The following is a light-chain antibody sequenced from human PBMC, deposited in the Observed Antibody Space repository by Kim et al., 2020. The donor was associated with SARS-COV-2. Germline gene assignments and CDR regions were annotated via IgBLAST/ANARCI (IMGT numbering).Light chain of an antibody. CDR1: QSIGNW. CDR2: QAS. V-gene: IGKV1-5*01. CDR3: QEYHTYPYI. J-gene: IGKJ2*01. Sequence: ASVGDRVIITCRASQSIGNWLAWYQHKPGKAPKLLISQASSLESGVPSSFSGSGSGTEFTLTINSLQPDDFATYYCQEYHTYPYIFGQGTKLEI.